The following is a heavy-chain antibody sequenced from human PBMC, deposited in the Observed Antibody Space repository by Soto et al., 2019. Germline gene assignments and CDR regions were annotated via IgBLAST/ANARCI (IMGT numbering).Heavy chain of an antibody. CDR3: ARDRGSGRFDN. J-gene: IGHJ4*02. CDR1: GYSFTNYD. Sequence: GASVKVSCKTSGYSFTNYDIHWVRQAAGQGLEWMGWISAYNGNTNYTQKFQGRVTMTTDTSTSTAYMELRSLRSDDTALYYCARDRGSGRFDNWGQGALVTVSS. CDR2: ISAYNGNT. V-gene: IGHV1-18*01. D-gene: IGHD3-10*01.